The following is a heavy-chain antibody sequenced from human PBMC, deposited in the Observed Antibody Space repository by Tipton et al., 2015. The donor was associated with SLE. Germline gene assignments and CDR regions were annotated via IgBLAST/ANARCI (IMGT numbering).Heavy chain of an antibody. V-gene: IGHV4-59*01. CDR2: IYSNGST. D-gene: IGHD3-3*01. Sequence: TLSLTCTVSGGSISHYFWSWIRQSPRKGLEWFGHIYSNGSTNYNPSLKSRVTMSVDTSKNQFSLKLSSVSAADTAVYYCGRVQGDFWSDDALYYMDVWGQGTTVTVSS. CDR1: GGSISHYF. CDR3: GRVQGDFWSDDALYYMDV. J-gene: IGHJ6*03.